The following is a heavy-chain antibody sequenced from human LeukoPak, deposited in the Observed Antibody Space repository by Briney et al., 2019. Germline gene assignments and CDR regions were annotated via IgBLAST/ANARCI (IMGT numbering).Heavy chain of an antibody. Sequence: PGGSLRLSCAASGFTFSSYWMHWVRHAPGKGLVWVSRINSDGSSTSYADSVTGRFTISRDNAENTLDLQMNSLRAEDTAVYYCARGPRVTNNWFDPWGQGTLVTVSS. V-gene: IGHV3-74*01. CDR1: GFTFSSYW. CDR3: ARGPRVTNNWFDP. CDR2: INSDGSST. D-gene: IGHD4-11*01. J-gene: IGHJ5*02.